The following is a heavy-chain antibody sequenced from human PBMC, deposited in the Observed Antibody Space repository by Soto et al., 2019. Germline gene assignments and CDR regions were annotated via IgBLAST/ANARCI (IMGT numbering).Heavy chain of an antibody. D-gene: IGHD6-13*01. CDR2: IIPIFGTA. V-gene: IGHV1-69*13. J-gene: IGHJ4*02. Sequence: SVKVSCKASGGTFSSYAISWVRQAPGQGLEWMGGIIPIFGTANYAQKFQGRVTVTADESTSTAYMELSSLRSEDTAVYYCAREASSSWYERAGGYWGQGTLVTVSS. CDR3: AREASSSWYERAGGY. CDR1: GGTFSSYA.